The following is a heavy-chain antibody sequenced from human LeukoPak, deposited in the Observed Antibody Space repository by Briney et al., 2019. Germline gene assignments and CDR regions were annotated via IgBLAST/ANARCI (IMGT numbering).Heavy chain of an antibody. Sequence: PGASLRLSCAASGFTFSSYSMNWVRQAPGKGLEWVSSISSSSSYIYYADSVKGRFTISRDNAKNSLYLQMNSLRAEDTAVYYCARDLAVPAAIPINYGMDVWGQGTTVTVSS. CDR1: GFTFSSYS. CDR2: ISSSSSYI. V-gene: IGHV3-21*01. CDR3: ARDLAVPAAIPINYGMDV. D-gene: IGHD2-2*01. J-gene: IGHJ6*02.